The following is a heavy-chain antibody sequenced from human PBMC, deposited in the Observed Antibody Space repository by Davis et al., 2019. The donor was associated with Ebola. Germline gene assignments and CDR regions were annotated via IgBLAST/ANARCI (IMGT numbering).Heavy chain of an antibody. Sequence: GESLKISCAASGFSFSSYWMSWVRQAPGKGLEWVANIKQDGSEKFYVDSVKGRFTMSRDNAKNSLHLQMNSLRVEDTAVYYCARGEYYDSSFADAFDIWGQGTMVTVSS. CDR2: IKQDGSEK. V-gene: IGHV3-7*03. CDR1: GFSFSSYW. D-gene: IGHD3-22*01. J-gene: IGHJ3*02. CDR3: ARGEYYDSSFADAFDI.